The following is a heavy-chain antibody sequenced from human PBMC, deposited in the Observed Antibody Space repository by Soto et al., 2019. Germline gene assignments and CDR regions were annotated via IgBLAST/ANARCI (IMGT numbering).Heavy chain of an antibody. D-gene: IGHD3-3*01. Sequence: PSETRSLTCIVSGESISASTYYWGWVRQPPGEGLEWIGSIYYDGTTYSSPSLKSRVSLSVDTSRNQFSLKLTSVTAADTAVYYCSRHGVNSPFRFWGQGTMVTVSS. J-gene: IGHJ3*01. CDR2: IYYDGTT. V-gene: IGHV4-39*01. CDR1: GESISASTYY. CDR3: SRHGVNSPFRF.